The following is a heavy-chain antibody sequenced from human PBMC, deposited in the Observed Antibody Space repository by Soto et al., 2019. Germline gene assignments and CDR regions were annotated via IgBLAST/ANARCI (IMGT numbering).Heavy chain of an antibody. CDR1: GFTFSYYW. CDR3: ARGDRGGFDL. J-gene: IGHJ3*01. D-gene: IGHD3-16*01. CDR2: IHNDGSRT. V-gene: IGHV3-74*03. Sequence: EVQLVESGGGLVQPGESLRLSCAASGFTFSYYWMHWVRQTPGKGLLWVSHIHNDGSRTTYADSVKGRFTISRDNARNTVYLQMNSRRGDDTAVYYCARGDRGGFDLWGQGTAVTVSS.